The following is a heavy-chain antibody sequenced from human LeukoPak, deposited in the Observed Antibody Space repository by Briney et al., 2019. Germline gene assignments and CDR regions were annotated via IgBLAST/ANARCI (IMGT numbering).Heavy chain of an antibody. D-gene: IGHD2-15*01. CDR1: GFTFSSYA. J-gene: IGHJ4*02. V-gene: IGHV3-23*01. CDR2: ISGSGGST. Sequence: PGGSLRLSCAASGFTFSSYAMSWVRQAPGKGLEWVSAISGSGGSTYYADSVKGRFTISRDNSKNTLYLQMNSLRAEDTAVYYCAGGRWQLPVNYFDYWGQGTLVTVSS. CDR3: AGGRWQLPVNYFDY.